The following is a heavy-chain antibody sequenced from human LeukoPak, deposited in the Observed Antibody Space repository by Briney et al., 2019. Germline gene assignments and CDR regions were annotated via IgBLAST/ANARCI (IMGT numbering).Heavy chain of an antibody. J-gene: IGHJ6*03. CDR2: IYYSGST. V-gene: IGHV4-59*01. CDR3: ARVGSSAPPYYYYYMDV. Sequence: PSETLSLTCTVSGGSISSYYWSWIRQPPGKGLEWIGYIYYSGSTNYNPSLKSRVTISVDTSKNQFSLKLSSVTAADTAVYYCARVGSSAPPYYYYYMDVWGKGTTVTVSS. D-gene: IGHD6-6*01. CDR1: GGSISSYY.